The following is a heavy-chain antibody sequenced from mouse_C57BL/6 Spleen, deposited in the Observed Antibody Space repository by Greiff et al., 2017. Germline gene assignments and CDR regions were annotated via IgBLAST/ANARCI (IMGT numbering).Heavy chain of an antibody. J-gene: IGHJ4*01. CDR2: IYPSDSET. CDR3: ARKGYYGSSYAMDY. V-gene: IGHV1-61*01. D-gene: IGHD1-1*01. Sequence: VQLQQPGAELVRPGSSVKLSCKASGYTFTSYWMDWVKQRPGQGLEWIGNIYPSDSETHYNQKFKDKATLTVDKSSSTAYMQLSSLTSEDSAVYYCARKGYYGSSYAMDYWGQGTSVTVSS. CDR1: GYTFTSYW.